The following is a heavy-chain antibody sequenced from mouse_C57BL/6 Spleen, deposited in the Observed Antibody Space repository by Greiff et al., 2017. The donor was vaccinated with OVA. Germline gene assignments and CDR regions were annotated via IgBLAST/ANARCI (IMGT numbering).Heavy chain of an antibody. J-gene: IGHJ2*01. CDR2: IDPSDSYT. CDR1: GYTFTSYW. CDR3: ARLRGYGKGY. D-gene: IGHD1-1*01. Sequence: QVQLQQSGAELVMPGASVKLSCKASGYTFTSYWMHWVKQRPGQGLEWIGEIDPSDSYTNYNQKFKGKSTLTVDKSSSTAYMQLSSLTSEDSAVYYCARLRGYGKGYWGQGTTLTVSS. V-gene: IGHV1-69*01.